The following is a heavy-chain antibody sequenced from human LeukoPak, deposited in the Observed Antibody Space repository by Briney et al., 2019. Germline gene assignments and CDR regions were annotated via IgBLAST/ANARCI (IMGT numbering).Heavy chain of an antibody. CDR2: ISSSGSTI. D-gene: IGHD4-23*01. J-gene: IGHJ6*02. CDR3: ARVQPPPTVVTPRYYYYGMDV. Sequence: GGSLRLSCAASGFTFSSYSMNWVRQAPGKGLEWVSYISSSGSTIYYADSVKGRFTISRDNSKNTLYLQMNSLRDEDTAVYYCARVQPPPTVVTPRYYYYGMDVWGQGTTVTVSS. CDR1: GFTFSSYS. V-gene: IGHV3-48*02.